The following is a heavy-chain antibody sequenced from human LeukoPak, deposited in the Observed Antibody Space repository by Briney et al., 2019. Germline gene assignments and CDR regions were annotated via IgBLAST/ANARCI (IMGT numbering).Heavy chain of an antibody. CDR2: ISGSVGRT. D-gene: IGHD3-22*01. Sequence: GGSMRLSCAASGFTFSSHAMSWVRQAPGKGLEWVSAISGSVGRTYYADSVKGRFTISRDHSKNTLYLQMNSLRAEDTAVYYCAKDKGYYYDSSGHDAFDIWGQGTMVTVSS. J-gene: IGHJ3*02. CDR3: AKDKGYYYDSSGHDAFDI. V-gene: IGHV3-23*01. CDR1: GFTFSSHA.